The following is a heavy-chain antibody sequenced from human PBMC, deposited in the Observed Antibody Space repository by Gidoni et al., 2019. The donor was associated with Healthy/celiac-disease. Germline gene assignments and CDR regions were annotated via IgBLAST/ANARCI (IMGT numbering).Heavy chain of an antibody. CDR2: ISSSSRYI. J-gene: IGHJ5*02. V-gene: IGHV3-21*01. Sequence: EVQLVESGGGLVKPGGSRRRSCAASGLTVSSYSMNWVRQAPGKGLEWVSSISSSSRYIYYADSVKGRFTISRDNAKNSLYLQMNSLRAEDTAVYYCARGTYYYDTGPGFDPWGQGTLVTVSS. CDR3: ARGTYYYDTGPGFDP. D-gene: IGHD3-22*01. CDR1: GLTVSSYS.